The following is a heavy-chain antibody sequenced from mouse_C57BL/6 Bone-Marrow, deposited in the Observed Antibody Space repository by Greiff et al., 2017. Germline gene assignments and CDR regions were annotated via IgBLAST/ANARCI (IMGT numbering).Heavy chain of an antibody. Sequence: VQLQQSGAELVRPGASVKLSCTASGFNIKDYYMHWVKQRPEQGLEWIGRIDPEDGDTEYAPKFQGKATMTADTSSNTAYLQLSSLTSEDTAVYYCSSCGSSYPSDYWGQGTTLTVSS. CDR1: GFNIKDYY. CDR2: IDPEDGDT. D-gene: IGHD1-1*01. V-gene: IGHV14-1*01. J-gene: IGHJ2*01. CDR3: SSCGSSYPSDY.